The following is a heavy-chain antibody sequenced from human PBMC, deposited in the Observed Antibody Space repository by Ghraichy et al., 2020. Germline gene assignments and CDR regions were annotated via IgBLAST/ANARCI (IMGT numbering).Heavy chain of an antibody. CDR3: ARDRGYSYGLDY. D-gene: IGHD5-18*01. CDR1: GGSFSGYY. J-gene: IGHJ4*02. V-gene: IGHV4-34*01. Sequence: SETLSLTCAVYGGSFSGYYWSWIRQPPGKGLEWIGEINHSGSTNYNPSLKSRVTISVDTSKNQFSLKLSSVTAADTAVYYCARDRGYSYGLDYWGQGTLVTVSS. CDR2: INHSGST.